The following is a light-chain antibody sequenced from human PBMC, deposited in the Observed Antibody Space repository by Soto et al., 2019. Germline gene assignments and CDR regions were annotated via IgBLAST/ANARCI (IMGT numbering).Light chain of an antibody. CDR3: FSFTTDWTHV. V-gene: IGLV2-14*01. Sequence: QSALTQPASVSGSPGQSITISCTGTSSDVGAYNYVSWFQQHPGKAPTLIISEVSNRPSGVSNRFSGSKSGNAASLTISGLQAEDEAHYFCFSFTTDWTHVFGTGTKLTVL. CDR1: SSDVGAYNY. J-gene: IGLJ1*01. CDR2: EVS.